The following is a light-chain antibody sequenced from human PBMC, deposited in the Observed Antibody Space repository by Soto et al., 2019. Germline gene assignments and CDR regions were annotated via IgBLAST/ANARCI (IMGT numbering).Light chain of an antibody. V-gene: IGKV1-33*01. CDR1: QDISNF. Sequence: DIQMTQSPSSLSASVGDRVTITCQASQDISNFLNWNQQKPGKAPTLLIYDAPNLTTGVPSRFSGRGSGTDFTFTISCLQPEDFATYFCQQYDNLPYIFGQGTRLQI. CDR2: DAP. CDR3: QQYDNLPYI. J-gene: IGKJ2*01.